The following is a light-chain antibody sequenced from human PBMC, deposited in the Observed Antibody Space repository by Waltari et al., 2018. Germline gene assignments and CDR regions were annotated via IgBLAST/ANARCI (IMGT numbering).Light chain of an antibody. Sequence: DIVMTQSPDSLAVSLGERAPINCKSSRSVFYSPNNKDYLAWYQQKPGQPPKLLIYWASTRESGVPDRFNGSGSGTEFTLTISSLQAEDVAFYYCQQYYFNTFTFGQGTKLEI. CDR3: QQYYFNTFT. J-gene: IGKJ2*01. CDR2: WAS. V-gene: IGKV4-1*01. CDR1: RSVFYSPNNKDY.